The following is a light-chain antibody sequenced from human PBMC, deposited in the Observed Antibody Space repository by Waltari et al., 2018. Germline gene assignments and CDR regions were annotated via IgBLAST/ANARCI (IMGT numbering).Light chain of an antibody. CDR3: QQYNQWPRT. J-gene: IGKJ1*01. CDR1: QSVSSK. V-gene: IGKV3-15*01. Sequence: EIVMTQSPATLSVSPGESATLSCRASQSVSSKLAWYQQIPGQAPGLLIYDASTRATAIPARFTVGGSGTEFTLSISSLQSEDFAVYYCQQYNQWPRTFGQGTKVEIK. CDR2: DAS.